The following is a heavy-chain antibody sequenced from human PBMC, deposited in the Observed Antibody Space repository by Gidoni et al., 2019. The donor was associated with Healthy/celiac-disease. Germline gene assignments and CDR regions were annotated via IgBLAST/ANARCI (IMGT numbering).Heavy chain of an antibody. D-gene: IGHD6-19*01. Sequence: EVQLLESGGGLVQPGGSLRLSCAASGFTFSSYAKSWVRQAPGKGLEWVSAISGSGGSTYYADSVKGRFTISRDNSKNTLYLQMNSLRAEDTAVYYCAKDRGISSGWAADYWGQGTLVTVSS. V-gene: IGHV3-23*01. J-gene: IGHJ4*02. CDR1: GFTFSSYA. CDR3: AKDRGISSGWAADY. CDR2: ISGSGGST.